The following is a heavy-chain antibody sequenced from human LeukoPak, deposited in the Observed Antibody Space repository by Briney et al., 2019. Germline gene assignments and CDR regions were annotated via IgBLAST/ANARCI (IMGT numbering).Heavy chain of an antibody. CDR3: ARGPPACSNNCYGYLDD. CDR2: MYSGGDT. J-gene: IGHJ4*02. Sequence: GGSLRLSCAASGFTVSVNYMSWVRQAPGKGLEWISLMYSGGDTYYPDSVRGRFTISRDNSKNTLYLQMDSLRAEDAAVYYCARGPPACSNNCYGYLDDWGQGALVTVSS. D-gene: IGHD2-2*01. V-gene: IGHV3-53*01. CDR1: GFTVSVNY.